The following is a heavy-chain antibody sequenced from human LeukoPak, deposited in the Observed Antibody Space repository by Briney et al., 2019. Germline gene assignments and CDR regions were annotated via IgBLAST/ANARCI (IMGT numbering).Heavy chain of an antibody. CDR1: GYTFTGYY. CDR3: ARDPGTMVRGVPFDY. V-gene: IGHV1-2*02. Sequence: ASVKVSCKASGYTFTGYYMHWVRQAPGQGLEWMGWINPNSGGTNYAQKFQGRVTMTTDTSTSTAYMELRSLRSDDTAVYYCARDPGTMVRGVPFDYWGQGTLVTVSS. CDR2: INPNSGGT. J-gene: IGHJ4*02. D-gene: IGHD3-10*01.